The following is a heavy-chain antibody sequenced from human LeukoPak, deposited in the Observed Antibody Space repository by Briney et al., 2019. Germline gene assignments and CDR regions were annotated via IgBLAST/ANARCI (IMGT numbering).Heavy chain of an antibody. CDR1: GFTFSNYA. CDR3: TRARRGPFDY. CDR2: ISYSGDST. V-gene: IGHV3-23*01. J-gene: IGHJ4*01. Sequence: PGGSLRVSCAASGFTFSNYAMNWVRQAPGKGLDWVSGISYSGDSTYYAGSVKGRFTISRDNSKNTLYLQMNTLRPDDTAVYYCTRARRGPFDYWGQGTLVTVSS.